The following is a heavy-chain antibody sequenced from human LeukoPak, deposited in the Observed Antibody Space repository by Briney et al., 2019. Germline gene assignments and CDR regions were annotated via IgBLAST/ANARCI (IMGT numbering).Heavy chain of an antibody. D-gene: IGHD1-26*01. V-gene: IGHV3-21*01. J-gene: IGHJ3*02. CDR1: GFTFSSYS. CDR3: ARGGVGAPGGAFDI. Sequence: PGGSLTLSCAVSGFTFSSYSMNWVSQAPGKGLEWVASISSSSSYIYYADSVKGRFTISRDNAKNSMYLQMNSLRAEDTAVYYCARGGVGAPGGAFDIWGQGTMVTVSS. CDR2: ISSSSSYI.